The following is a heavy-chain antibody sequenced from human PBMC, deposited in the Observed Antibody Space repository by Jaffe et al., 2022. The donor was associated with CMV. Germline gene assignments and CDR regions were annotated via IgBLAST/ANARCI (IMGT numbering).Heavy chain of an antibody. CDR1: GFTFSSYS. D-gene: IGHD5-18*01. V-gene: IGHV3-21*01. Sequence: EVQLVESGGGLVKPGGSLRLSCAASGFTFSSYSMNWVRQAPGKGLEWVSSISSSSSYIYYADSVKGRFTISRDNAKNSLYLQMNSLRAEDTAVYYCARDIPEIQPGDYWGQGTLVTVSS. CDR2: ISSSSSYI. J-gene: IGHJ4*02. CDR3: ARDIPEIQPGDY.